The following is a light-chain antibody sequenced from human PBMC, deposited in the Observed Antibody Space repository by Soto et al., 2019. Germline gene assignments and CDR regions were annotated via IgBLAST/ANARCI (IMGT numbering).Light chain of an antibody. Sequence: EIVLTQSPGTLSLSPGERATLSCRASQSVSSSFLAWYQQKPGQAPRLLIYGASNRATGIPDRFSGSGSGTDFTLTISRLEPEDFAVYYCQQYVHSPWAFGQGTKV. CDR1: QSVSSSF. CDR3: QQYVHSPWA. V-gene: IGKV3-20*01. CDR2: GAS. J-gene: IGKJ1*01.